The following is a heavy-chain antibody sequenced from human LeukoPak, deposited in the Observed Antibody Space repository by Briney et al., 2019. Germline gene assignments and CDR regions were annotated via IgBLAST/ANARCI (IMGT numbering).Heavy chain of an antibody. CDR1: GGSIASYY. CDR2: IDYTGDT. CDR3: ARTRYNWNDGGLDY. Sequence: SETLSLTCTVSGGSIASYYWTWIRQSPGKGLEWIGDIDYTGDTKYNPSLKSRVTISVDTSKNQFSLWLSSVTAADTAVYYCARTRYNWNDGGLDYWGQGILVTVSS. V-gene: IGHV4-59*01. J-gene: IGHJ4*02. D-gene: IGHD1-20*01.